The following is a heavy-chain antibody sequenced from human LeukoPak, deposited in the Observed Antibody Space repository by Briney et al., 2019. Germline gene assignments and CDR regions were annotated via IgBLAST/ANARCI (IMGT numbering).Heavy chain of an antibody. CDR2: FDPEDGET. J-gene: IGHJ4*02. V-gene: IGHV1-24*01. CDR1: GYTLTELS. Sequence: ASVKVSCKVSGYTLTELSMHWVRQAPGKGLEWMGGFDPEDGETIYAQKFQGRVTMTRNTSISTAYMELSSLKSEDTAVYYCARAKGYYDSSGYYYYHWGQGTLATVSS. D-gene: IGHD3-22*01. CDR3: ARAKGYYDSSGYYYYH.